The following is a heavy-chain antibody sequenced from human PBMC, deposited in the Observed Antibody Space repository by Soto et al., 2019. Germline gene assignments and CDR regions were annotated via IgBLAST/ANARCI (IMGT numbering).Heavy chain of an antibody. CDR2: ISTSGGTT. CDR3: ATGTAAPAH. D-gene: IGHD6-13*01. CDR1: GFTFSNFD. V-gene: IGHV3-23*01. Sequence: EVQLLESGGGLVQPGGSLRLSCAASGFTFSNFDMSWVRQAPGKGLEWVSGISTSGGTTYYADSVKGRFTSSRDNSKNTLYLQMTSLRAEDTAVYCCATGTAAPAHWGQGTLVTVSS. J-gene: IGHJ1*01.